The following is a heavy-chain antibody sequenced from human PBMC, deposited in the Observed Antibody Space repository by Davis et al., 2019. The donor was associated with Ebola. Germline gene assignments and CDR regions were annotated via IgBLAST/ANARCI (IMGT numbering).Heavy chain of an antibody. V-gene: IGHV3-49*04. J-gene: IGHJ4*02. CDR2: IRSKAYGGTT. D-gene: IGHD3-16*02. CDR1: GLTISNNY. CDR3: ARARDGKKTFGGGIVSRPDY. Sequence: PGGSLRLSCAALWTASGLTISNNYMSWVRQAPGKGLEWVGFIRSKAYGGTTEYAASVEGRLTISRDDSKNIAYLQMNSLKSEDTALYYCARARDGKKTFGGGIVSRPDYWGQGTLVTVAS.